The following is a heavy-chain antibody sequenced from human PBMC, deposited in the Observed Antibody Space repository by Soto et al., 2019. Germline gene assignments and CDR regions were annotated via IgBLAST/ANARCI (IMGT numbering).Heavy chain of an antibody. CDR2: GYHSVSI. V-gene: IGHV4-59*01. J-gene: IGHJ2*01. Sequence: SETLSLTCTVSGGSITDYYWSWIRQPPGKALEWIGYGYHSVSIHYNPSLKTRVTISVDTSEDQFSLRLSSVTAADTAVYYCARAFAGFGAYWYFDLWGRGTLVTVSS. CDR3: ARAFAGFGAYWYFDL. D-gene: IGHD3-16*01. CDR1: GGSITDYY.